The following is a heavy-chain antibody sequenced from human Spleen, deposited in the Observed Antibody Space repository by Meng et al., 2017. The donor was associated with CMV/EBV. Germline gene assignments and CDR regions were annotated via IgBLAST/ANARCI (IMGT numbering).Heavy chain of an antibody. Sequence: FSGSAMHWVRQAPGKGLGWVAIVSYDGSNKNYADSVKDRFAISRDNSKNTLYLQMNSLRAEDTAVYYCARGAYCSSTSCHGDWFDPWGQGTLVTVSS. CDR3: ARGAYCSSTSCHGDWFDP. CDR2: VSYDGSNK. J-gene: IGHJ5*02. V-gene: IGHV3-30*09. D-gene: IGHD2-2*01. CDR1: FSGSA.